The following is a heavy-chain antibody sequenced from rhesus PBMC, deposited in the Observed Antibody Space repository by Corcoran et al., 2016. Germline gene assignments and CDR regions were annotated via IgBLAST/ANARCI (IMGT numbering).Heavy chain of an antibody. V-gene: IGHV4-80*01. CDR1: GASISSYW. J-gene: IGHJ4*01. CDR2: IDGNTGRT. Sequence: QMQLQESGPGPVKPSETLSLTCAVSGASISSYWWGWTRQSPGKGLEWIGEIDGNTGRTRSNPSPRSRVTVSRDASKNQVSLKLTSVTAADTAVYYCARARYHYDNDYWGQGVLVTVSS. CDR3: ARARYHYDNDY. D-gene: IGHD3-28*01.